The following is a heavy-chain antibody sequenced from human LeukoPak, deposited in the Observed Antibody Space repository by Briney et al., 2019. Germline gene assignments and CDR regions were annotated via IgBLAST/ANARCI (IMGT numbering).Heavy chain of an antibody. Sequence: SETLSLTCTVSGGSISSGGYYWSWIRQPPGKGLEWIAEINHSGSSYYNPSLKSRVTISVDPSKNQFSLKMRSVAAADTAVYYCARGHSSVVTAIPYYFDYWGRGTLVTVSS. CDR1: GGSISSGGYY. V-gene: IGHV4-39*07. CDR2: INHSGSS. D-gene: IGHD2-21*02. J-gene: IGHJ4*02. CDR3: ARGHSSVVTAIPYYFDY.